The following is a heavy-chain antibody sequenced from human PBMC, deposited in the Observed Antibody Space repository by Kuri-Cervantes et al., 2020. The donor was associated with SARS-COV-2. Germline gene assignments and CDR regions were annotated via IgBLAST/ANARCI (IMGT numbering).Heavy chain of an antibody. Sequence: ASVKVSCKASGYTFTSYGISWVRQAPGQGLEWMGWISAYNGNTNYAQKLQGRVTMTTDTSTSTAYMELRSLRSDDTAVYYCAKQPTVVAATNWFDPWGQGTLVTVSS. V-gene: IGHV1-18*04. D-gene: IGHD2-15*01. CDR2: ISAYNGNT. J-gene: IGHJ5*02. CDR3: AKQPTVVAATNWFDP. CDR1: GYTFTSYG.